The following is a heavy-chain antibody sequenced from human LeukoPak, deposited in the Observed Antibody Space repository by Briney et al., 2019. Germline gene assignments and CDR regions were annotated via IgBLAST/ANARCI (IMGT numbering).Heavy chain of an antibody. CDR3: AREYCSSTSCYEGEGVDY. CDR1: GFTFSSYA. J-gene: IGHJ4*02. Sequence: GRSLRLSCAASGFTFSSYAMHWVRQAPGKGLEWVAVISYDGSNKYYADSVKGRFTISRDNSKNTLYLQMNSLRAEDTAVYYCAREYCSSTSCYEGEGVDYWGQGTLVTVSS. D-gene: IGHD2-2*01. V-gene: IGHV3-30*01. CDR2: ISYDGSNK.